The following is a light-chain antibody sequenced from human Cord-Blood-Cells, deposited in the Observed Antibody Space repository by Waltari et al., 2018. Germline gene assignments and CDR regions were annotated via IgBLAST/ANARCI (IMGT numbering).Light chain of an antibody. J-gene: IGLJ3*02. CDR1: SSNIGAGYD. CDR3: QTYDSSLSGSV. CDR2: GNS. V-gene: IGLV1-40*01. Sequence: QSVLTQPPSVSGAPGQRVTISCTGSSSNIGAGYDVHWYQQLPGTATKLLSYGNSNRPSGVPDLFSGSKSGTSASRAITGLQAEDEADYYGQTYDSSLSGSVFGGGTKLTVL.